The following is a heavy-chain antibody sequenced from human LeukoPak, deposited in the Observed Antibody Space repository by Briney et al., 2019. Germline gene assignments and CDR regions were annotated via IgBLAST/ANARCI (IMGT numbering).Heavy chain of an antibody. CDR1: GFTFDDYG. D-gene: IGHD2-2*01. CDR2: INWNGGST. J-gene: IGHJ4*02. Sequence: RPGGSLRLSCAASGFTFDDYGMSWVRQAPGKGLEWVSGINWNGGSTGYADSVKGRFTISRDNAKNSLYLQMNSLRAEDTALYYCARGGCGSTSCYVSDYWGQGTLVTVSS. V-gene: IGHV3-20*04. CDR3: ARGGCGSTSCYVSDY.